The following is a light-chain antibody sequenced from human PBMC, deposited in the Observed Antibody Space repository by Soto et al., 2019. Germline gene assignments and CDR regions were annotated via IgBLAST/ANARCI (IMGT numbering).Light chain of an antibody. Sequence: EIVMTQSPATLSMSPGERAALSCRASESVGIHLAWYQQKPGQAPRLLIYSASTRATGIPARFSASGSGTEFTLTISSLQSEDFAVYYSQQYNNWPLTFGPGTRVDIK. CDR3: QQYNNWPLT. CDR2: SAS. V-gene: IGKV3-15*01. CDR1: ESVGIH. J-gene: IGKJ3*01.